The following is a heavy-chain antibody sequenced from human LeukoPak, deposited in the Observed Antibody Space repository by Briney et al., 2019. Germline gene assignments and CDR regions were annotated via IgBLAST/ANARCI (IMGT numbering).Heavy chain of an antibody. V-gene: IGHV3-30*18. D-gene: IGHD5-12*01. CDR1: GFTFSSYG. Sequence: VGSLRLSCAASGFTFSSYGMHWVRQAPGKGLEWVAVISYDGSNKYYADSVKGRFTISRDNSKNTLYLQMNSLRAEDTAVYYCAKDSGGYSGYDPYYFDYWGQGTLVTVSS. CDR2: ISYDGSNK. J-gene: IGHJ4*02. CDR3: AKDSGGYSGYDPYYFDY.